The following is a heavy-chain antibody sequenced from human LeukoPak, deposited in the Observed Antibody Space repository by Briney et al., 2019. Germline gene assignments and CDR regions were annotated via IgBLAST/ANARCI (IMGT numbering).Heavy chain of an antibody. J-gene: IGHJ3*02. V-gene: IGHV4-59*01. D-gene: IGHD3-9*01. CDR3: ARDLRYFDWPSAFDI. Sequence: PSETLSLTCTVSGGSISSYYWSWIRQPPGKGLEWIGYIYYSGSTNYNPPLKSRVTISVDTSKNQFSLKLSSVTAADTAVYYCARDLRYFDWPSAFDIWGQGTMVTASS. CDR2: IYYSGST. CDR1: GGSISSYY.